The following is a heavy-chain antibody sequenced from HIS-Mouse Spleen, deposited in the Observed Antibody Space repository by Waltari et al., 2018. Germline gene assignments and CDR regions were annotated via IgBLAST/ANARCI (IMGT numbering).Heavy chain of an antibody. V-gene: IGHV4-39*07. CDR2: IYYSGST. CDR1: GGSISSSSYY. Sequence: QLQLQESGPGLVKPSETLSLTCTVSGGSISSSSYYWGWIRQPPGKGLEWIGSIYYSGSTYYNPSRKSRVTTSVDTSKNQFSLKLSYVTAADTAVYYCAREIPYSSSWYDWYFDLWGRGTLVTVSS. D-gene: IGHD6-13*01. CDR3: AREIPYSSSWYDWYFDL. J-gene: IGHJ2*01.